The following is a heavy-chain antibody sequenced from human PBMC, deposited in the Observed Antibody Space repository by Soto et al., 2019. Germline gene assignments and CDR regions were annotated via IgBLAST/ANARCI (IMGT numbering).Heavy chain of an antibody. CDR2: IWYDGSNK. D-gene: IGHD3-3*01. J-gene: IGHJ6*02. CDR1: GFTFSSYG. CDR3: ARDLAQDGGYDFWVFGDYSWYYYGMDV. Sequence: QVQLVESGGGVVQPGRSLRLSCAASGFTFSSYGMHWVRQAPGKGLEWVAVIWYDGSNKYYADSVKGRFTNSRDNSKNTLYLQMNSLRAEDTAVYYCARDLAQDGGYDFWVFGDYSWYYYGMDVWGQGTTVTVSS. V-gene: IGHV3-33*01.